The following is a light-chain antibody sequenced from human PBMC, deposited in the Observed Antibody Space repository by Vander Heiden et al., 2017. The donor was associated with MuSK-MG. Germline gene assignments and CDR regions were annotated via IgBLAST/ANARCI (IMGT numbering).Light chain of an antibody. V-gene: IGKV1-5*03. CDR3: QQDNSYPWT. CDR2: KAS. J-gene: IGKJ1*01. CDR1: QSIRSW. Sequence: DIQMTQSPSTLSASVGDRVTITCRASQSIRSWLAWYQQKPGKAPKLLIYKASSLESEVPSRFSGSGSETEFTLTISSLHPDDFATYYCQQDNSYPWTFGQGTKVEIK.